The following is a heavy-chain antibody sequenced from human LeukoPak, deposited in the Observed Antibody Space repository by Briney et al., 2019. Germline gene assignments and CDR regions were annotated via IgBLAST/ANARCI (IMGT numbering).Heavy chain of an antibody. Sequence: QPGGSLRLSCAASGFTFSNYAMTWVRQAPGKGLEWVSGTSGSAVNTYYADSVKGRFTISRDNSKSTLYLQMNSLRAEDTAVYYCARDHRPEIQYYYMDVWGKGTTVAVSS. CDR1: GFTFSNYA. CDR3: ARDHRPEIQYYYMDV. J-gene: IGHJ6*03. CDR2: TSGSAVNT. D-gene: IGHD1-14*01. V-gene: IGHV3-23*01.